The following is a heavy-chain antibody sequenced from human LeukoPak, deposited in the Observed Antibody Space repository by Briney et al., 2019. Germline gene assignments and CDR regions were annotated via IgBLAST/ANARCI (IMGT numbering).Heavy chain of an antibody. CDR3: ARKGRGIAAADNYFDY. V-gene: IGHV4-59*01. Sequence: SETLSLTCTVSGDSISSYYWSWIRQPPGKGLEWIAYIYYSESTNYNPSLKSRVTISVDTSKNQFSLKLRSVTAADTAVYYCARKGRGIAAADNYFDYWGQGTLVTVSS. D-gene: IGHD6-13*01. CDR2: IYYSEST. J-gene: IGHJ4*02. CDR1: GDSISSYY.